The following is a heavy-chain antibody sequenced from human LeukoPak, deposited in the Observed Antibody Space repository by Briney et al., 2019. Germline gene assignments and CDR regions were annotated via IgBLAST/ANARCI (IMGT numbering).Heavy chain of an antibody. V-gene: IGHV3-30*01. CDR2: ISYDGSNK. Sequence: GGSLRLSCAASGFTFSSYAMHWVRQAPGKGLEWVAVISYDGSNKYYADSVKGRFTISRDNSKNTLYLQMNSLRAEDTAVYYCARDYYDNRGDAFDIWGQGTMVTVSS. J-gene: IGHJ3*02. CDR3: ARDYYDNRGDAFDI. D-gene: IGHD3-22*01. CDR1: GFTFSSYA.